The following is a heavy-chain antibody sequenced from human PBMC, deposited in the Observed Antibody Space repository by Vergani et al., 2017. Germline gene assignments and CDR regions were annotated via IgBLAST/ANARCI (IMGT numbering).Heavy chain of an antibody. CDR3: AREQYSSGWYGAFDI. CDR2: IKQDGSEK. J-gene: IGHJ3*02. Sequence: EVQLVESGGGLVQPGGSLRLSCAASGFTFSSYWMSWVRQAPGKGLEWVANIKQDGSEKYYVDSVKGRFTISRENAKNSLYLQMNSLRAEDTAVYYCAREQYSSGWYGAFDIWGQGTMVTVSS. CDR1: GFTFSSYW. D-gene: IGHD6-19*01. V-gene: IGHV3-7*03.